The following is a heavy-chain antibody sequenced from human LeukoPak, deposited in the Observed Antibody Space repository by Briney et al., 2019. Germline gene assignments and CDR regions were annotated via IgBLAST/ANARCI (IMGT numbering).Heavy chain of an antibody. CDR1: GGFINDYY. V-gene: IGHV4-59*01. CDR2: IHYSGAT. D-gene: IGHD6-19*01. CDR3: ARHSSGWHLDF. Sequence: SETLSLTCSVSGGFINDYYWSWIRQPPGKGLEWIGCIHYSGATNYNPSLKRRIIMSVDTSRNQFSLKLYSVTAADTAVYYCARHSSGWHLDFWGQGTLVTVSS. J-gene: IGHJ4*02.